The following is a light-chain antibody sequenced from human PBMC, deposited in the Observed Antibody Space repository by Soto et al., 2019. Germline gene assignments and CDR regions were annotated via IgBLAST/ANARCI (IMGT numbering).Light chain of an antibody. Sequence: QSALTQPASVSGSPGQSITISCTGTSSDVGAYNFVSWYQQHPGKAPKLMIYDVSTRPSGVSNRFSGSKSANTASLTISGLQAEDEAXYYCISYTKSSTGVFGGGTKLTVL. V-gene: IGLV2-14*01. CDR3: ISYTKSSTGV. J-gene: IGLJ3*02. CDR2: DVS. CDR1: SSDVGAYNF.